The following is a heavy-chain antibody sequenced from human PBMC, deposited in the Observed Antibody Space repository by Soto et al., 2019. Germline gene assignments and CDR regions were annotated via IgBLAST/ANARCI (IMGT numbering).Heavy chain of an antibody. V-gene: IGHV3-23*01. D-gene: IGHD5-18*01. CDR1: GFSFSSHS. CDR2: ISGSGGHI. Sequence: EVQLMESGGALVQPGGSLRLSFVASGFSFSSHSVTWVRQAPGKGPEWVSTISGSGGHIYYVDSVKGRFTISRDNSKNTLYLQMNSLGAEDTALYDCAKSHLGAMAPFDYWGQGTLVTVSS. CDR3: AKSHLGAMAPFDY. J-gene: IGHJ4*02.